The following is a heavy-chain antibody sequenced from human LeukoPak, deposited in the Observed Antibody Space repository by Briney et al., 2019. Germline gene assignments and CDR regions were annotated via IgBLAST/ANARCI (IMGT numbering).Heavy chain of an antibody. J-gene: IGHJ6*02. CDR1: GGPFNNYA. D-gene: IGHD2-2*01. Sequence: ASVKVSCKASGGPFNNYAINWVRQAPGQGLEWMGRIIVILGKVNYAQKFQGRLTITADKSTSTAYMELSSLRSEDTAVYYCARVHCSSTSCYVYYGMDVWGQGTTVTVSS. CDR2: IIVILGKV. CDR3: ARVHCSSTSCYVYYGMDV. V-gene: IGHV1-69*04.